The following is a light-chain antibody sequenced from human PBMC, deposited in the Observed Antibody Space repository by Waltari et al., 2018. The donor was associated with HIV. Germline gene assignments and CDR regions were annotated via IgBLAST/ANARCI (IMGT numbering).Light chain of an antibody. CDR3: QQLNSYPRT. J-gene: IGKJ1*01. V-gene: IGKV1-9*01. CDR2: AAS. Sequence: DVQLTQSPSFLSASVGDIVTLTCRASQAIGTSLAWYQQKPGKAPNLMISAASTLQSGIPSRFSGDGSGTEFTLTISSLQAEDFATYYCQQLNSYPRTFGQGTKVDFK. CDR1: QAIGTS.